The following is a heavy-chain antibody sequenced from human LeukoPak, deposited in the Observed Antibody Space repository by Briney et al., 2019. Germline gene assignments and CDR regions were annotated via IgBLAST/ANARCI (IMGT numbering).Heavy chain of an antibody. CDR2: ISYDGSNK. Sequence: GGSLRLSCAASGFTFSSYAMHWVREAPGRGLEWVAVISYDGSNKYYADSVKGRFTISRDNSKNTLYLQMNSLRGEDTAVYSCARVASAVTTPFFDYWGQGTLVTVSS. D-gene: IGHD4-11*01. V-gene: IGHV3-30*04. J-gene: IGHJ4*02. CDR1: GFTFSSYA. CDR3: ARVASAVTTPFFDY.